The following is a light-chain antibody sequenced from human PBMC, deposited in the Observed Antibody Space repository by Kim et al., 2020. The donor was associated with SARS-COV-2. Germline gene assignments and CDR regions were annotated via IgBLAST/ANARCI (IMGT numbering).Light chain of an antibody. V-gene: IGLV6-57*03. CDR2: EDD. CDR3: QSYNRDNVI. CDR1: SGSIDGNY. Sequence: GKTVTSSCTRSSGSIDGNYVQWYQQRPGGVPTPVIYEDDQRPSGVSDRFSGSIDNSSNSASLTISGLRTEDEADYYCQSYNRDNVIFGGGTQLTVL. J-gene: IGLJ2*01.